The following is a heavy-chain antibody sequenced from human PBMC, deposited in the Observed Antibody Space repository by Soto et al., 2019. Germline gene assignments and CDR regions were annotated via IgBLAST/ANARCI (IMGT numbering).Heavy chain of an antibody. CDR3: ASITYYYGSGSYYNVERPDY. V-gene: IGHV4-31*03. Sequence: QVQLQESGPGLVKPSQTLSLTCTVSGGSISSGGYYWSWIRQHPGKGLEWIGYIYYSGSTYYNPSLKSRVTISVDTSKNQFSLKLSSVTAADTAVYSCASITYYYGSGSYYNVERPDYWGQGTLVTVSS. D-gene: IGHD3-10*01. CDR1: GGSISSGGYY. J-gene: IGHJ4*02. CDR2: IYYSGST.